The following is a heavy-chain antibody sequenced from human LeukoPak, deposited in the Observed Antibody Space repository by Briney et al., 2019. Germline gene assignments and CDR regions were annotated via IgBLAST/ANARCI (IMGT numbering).Heavy chain of an antibody. D-gene: IGHD3-10*01. CDR2: IWYDGSNK. J-gene: IGHJ4*02. V-gene: IGHV3-33*08. Sequence: GGSLRLSCAASGFTFSSYSMSWVRQAPGKGLEWVAVIWYDGSNKYYADSVKGRFTISRDNSKNTLYLQMNSLRAEDTAVYYCARENTYYYGSGSEVDYWGQGTLVTVSS. CDR3: ARENTYYYGSGSEVDY. CDR1: GFTFSSYS.